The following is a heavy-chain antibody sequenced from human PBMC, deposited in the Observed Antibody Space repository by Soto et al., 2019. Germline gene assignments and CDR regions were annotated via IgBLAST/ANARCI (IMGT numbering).Heavy chain of an antibody. D-gene: IGHD2-8*01. Sequence: PSETLSLTCTVSGDSVTNYFWSWMRQPPGKGLEWIGHIYHGGRTNYSPSLRSRVTMSLDSSKNQFSLNLSSVTAADTAVYFCARDPGYCTNGVCPIFDFWGQGILVTVSS. CDR2: IYHGGRT. CDR3: ARDPGYCTNGVCPIFDF. J-gene: IGHJ4*02. V-gene: IGHV4-59*02. CDR1: GDSVTNYF.